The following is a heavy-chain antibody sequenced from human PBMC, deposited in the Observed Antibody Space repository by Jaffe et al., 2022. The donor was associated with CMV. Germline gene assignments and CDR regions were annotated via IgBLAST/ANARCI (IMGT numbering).Heavy chain of an antibody. J-gene: IGHJ5*02. CDR2: INSDGSST. CDR1: GFTFSSYW. Sequence: EVQLVESGGGLVQPGGSLRLSCAASGFTFSSYWMHWVRQAPGKGLVWVSRINSDGSSTSYADSVKGRFTISRDNAKSTLYLQMNSLRAEDTAVYYCAREDFWNGYYGEWEFDPWGQGTLVTVSS. CDR3: AREDFWNGYYGEWEFDP. V-gene: IGHV3-74*01. D-gene: IGHD3-3*01.